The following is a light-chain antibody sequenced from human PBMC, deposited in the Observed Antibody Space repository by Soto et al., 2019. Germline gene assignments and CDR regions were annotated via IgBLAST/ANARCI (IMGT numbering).Light chain of an antibody. V-gene: IGKV1-5*01. CDR3: QQYINYPLT. J-gene: IGKJ4*01. CDR1: QSISIW. CDR2: NAF. Sequence: DIQMTQSPSTLSASVGDRVTITCRASQSISIWLAWYQHKPGKAPKLLIYNAFTSESGVPSRFSGSGSGTEFTLTISSLQPDDFATYYGQQYINYPLTFGGGTNVEI.